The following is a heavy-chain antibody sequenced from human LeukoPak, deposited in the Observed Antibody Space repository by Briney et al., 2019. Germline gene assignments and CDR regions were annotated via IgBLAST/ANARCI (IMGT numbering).Heavy chain of an antibody. CDR3: ARDYDGYYAHAFDT. V-gene: IGHV3-48*04. CDR2: ISSSSSTI. J-gene: IGHJ3*02. Sequence: GGSLRLSCAASGFTFSSYSMNWVRQAPGKGLEWVSYISSSSSTIYYADSVKGRFTISRDNAKNSLYLQMNSLRAEDTAVYYCARDYDGYYAHAFDTWGQGTMVTVSS. CDR1: GFTFSSYS. D-gene: IGHD3-22*01.